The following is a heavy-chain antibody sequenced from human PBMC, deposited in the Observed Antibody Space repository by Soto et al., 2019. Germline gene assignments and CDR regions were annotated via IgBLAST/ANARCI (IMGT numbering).Heavy chain of an antibody. D-gene: IGHD3-10*01. CDR1: GGSFSGYY. CDR2: INHSGST. J-gene: IGHJ4*02. CDR3: ARGYYYGSGRNDY. Sequence: SETLSLTCAVSGGSFSGYYWSWIRQPPGKGLEWIGEINHSGSTNYNPSLKSRVTISVDTSKNQFSLKLSSVTAADTAVYYCARGYYYGSGRNDYWGQGTLVTVSS. V-gene: IGHV4-34*01.